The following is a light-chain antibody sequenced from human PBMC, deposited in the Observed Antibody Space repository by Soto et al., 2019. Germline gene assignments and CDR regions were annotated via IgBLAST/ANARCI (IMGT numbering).Light chain of an antibody. CDR2: DAS. CDR3: QQYHSFWT. J-gene: IGKJ1*01. Sequence: DIQMTHSPSTLSASIGDRVTITCRASQSIGSLLAWYQHKPGKAPRLLIYDASNLEGGVPSRFSGSGSGTEFTLTISSLQPDDFATYYCQQYHSFWTFGQGTKVDIK. V-gene: IGKV1-5*01. CDR1: QSIGSL.